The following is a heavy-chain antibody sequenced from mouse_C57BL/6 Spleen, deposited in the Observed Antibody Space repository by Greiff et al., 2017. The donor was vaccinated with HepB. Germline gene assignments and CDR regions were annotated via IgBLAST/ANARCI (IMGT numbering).Heavy chain of an antibody. V-gene: IGHV14-3*01. CDR2: IDPANGNT. J-gene: IGHJ4*01. CDR1: GFNIKNTY. Sequence: DVKLQESVAELVRPGASVKLSCTASGFNIKNTYMHWVKQRPEQGLEWIGRIDPANGNTKYAPKFQGKATITADTSSNTAYLQLSSLTSEDTAIYYCARSPYYYGSSHYAMDYWGQGTSVTVSS. CDR3: ARSPYYYGSSHYAMDY. D-gene: IGHD1-1*01.